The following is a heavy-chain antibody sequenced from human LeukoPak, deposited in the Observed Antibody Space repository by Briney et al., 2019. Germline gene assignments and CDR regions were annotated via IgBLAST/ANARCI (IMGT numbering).Heavy chain of an antibody. V-gene: IGHV4-61*02. Sequence: SQTLSLTCTVSGGSISSGSYYWSWIRQPAGKGLEWIGRIYTSGSTNYNPSLKSRVTISVDTSKNQFSLKLSSVTAADTAVYYCAREERIQLWKGSLDYWGQGTLVTVSS. CDR3: AREERIQLWKGSLDY. D-gene: IGHD5-18*01. CDR1: GGSISSGSYY. J-gene: IGHJ4*02. CDR2: IYTSGST.